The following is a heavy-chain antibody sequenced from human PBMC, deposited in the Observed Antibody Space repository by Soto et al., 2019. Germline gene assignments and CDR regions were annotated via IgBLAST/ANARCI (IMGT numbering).Heavy chain of an antibody. CDR1: GFTFSSYW. CDR3: ERETPYYAPRSGIDV. Sequence: GGSLRLSCAASGFTFSSYWMSWVRQAPGKGLEWVANIKQDGSEKYYVDSVKGRFTISRDNAKNSLYLQVNSLRAHDTAFYYCERETPYYAPRSGIDVWGQGTTVTVSS. J-gene: IGHJ6*02. D-gene: IGHD3-10*01. CDR2: IKQDGSEK. V-gene: IGHV3-7*03.